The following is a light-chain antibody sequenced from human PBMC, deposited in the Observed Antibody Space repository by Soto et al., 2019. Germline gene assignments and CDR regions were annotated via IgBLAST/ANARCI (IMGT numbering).Light chain of an antibody. Sequence: QSALTQPPSASGSPGQSVTISCTGTSTDVGEYNYVSWYQHHPGKAPKLLIYEVFRRPSGVPDRFSGSKSGNTASLTISGLQAEDEADYYCCSYAGSYTLYVFGTGTKLTVL. V-gene: IGLV2-8*01. CDR1: STDVGEYNY. J-gene: IGLJ1*01. CDR2: EVF. CDR3: CSYAGSYTLYV.